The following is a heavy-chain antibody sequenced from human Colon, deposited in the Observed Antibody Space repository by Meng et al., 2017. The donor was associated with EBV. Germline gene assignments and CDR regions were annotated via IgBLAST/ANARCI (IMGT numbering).Heavy chain of an antibody. J-gene: IGHJ4*02. V-gene: IGHV4-31*03. D-gene: IGHD6-19*01. CDR2: IYYSGIT. CDR3: ARVSSGWDYFDY. CDR1: GGSVSSGGYY. Sequence: VPLQEAGPGPVKPSQTLSLTCTVPGGSVSSGGYYGTWIRQHPGKGLEWFGHIYYSGITFYNPSLKRRVIISIDTSKNQFSLNLRSVTAADTAVYYCARVSSGWDYFDYWGQGTLVTVSS.